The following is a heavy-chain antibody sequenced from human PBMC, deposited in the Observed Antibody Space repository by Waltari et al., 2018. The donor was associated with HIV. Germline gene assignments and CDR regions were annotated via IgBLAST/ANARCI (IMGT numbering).Heavy chain of an antibody. CDR3: AHRRLARAVAGTLYNWFDP. J-gene: IGHJ5*02. Sequence: QITLKESGPTLVKPTQTLTLTCTFSGFSLRTSGVGVGWILQPPGKAPEWLALIYWNDDKRYSPSLKSRLTITKDTSKNQVVLTMTNMDPVDTATYYCAHRRLARAVAGTLYNWFDPWGQGILVTVSS. D-gene: IGHD6-19*01. CDR1: GFSLRTSGVG. V-gene: IGHV2-5*01. CDR2: IYWNDDK.